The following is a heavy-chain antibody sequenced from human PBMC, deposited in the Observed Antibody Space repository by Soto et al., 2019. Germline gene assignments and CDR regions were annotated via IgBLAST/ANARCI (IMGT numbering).Heavy chain of an antibody. D-gene: IGHD3-22*01. Sequence: QVQLVQSGAEVKKPGASVKVSCKASGYTFTSYDINWARQATGQGLEWMGWMNPNSGNTGSAQNFQGRVTTTRNTSXCTAYMELRSLRSDDTAVYYCALYYYDSSGYYYFDYWGQGTLVTVSS. CDR2: MNPNSGNT. V-gene: IGHV1-8*01. J-gene: IGHJ4*02. CDR3: ALYYYDSSGYYYFDY. CDR1: GYTFTSYD.